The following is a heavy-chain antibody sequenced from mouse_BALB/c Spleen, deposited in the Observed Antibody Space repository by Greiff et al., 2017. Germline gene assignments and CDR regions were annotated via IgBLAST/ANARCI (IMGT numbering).Heavy chain of an antibody. CDR3: ARGYDRGYAMDY. J-gene: IGHJ4*01. V-gene: IGHV14-3*02. D-gene: IGHD2-14*01. Sequence: LVESGAELVKPGASVKLSCTASGFNIKDTYMHWVKQRPEQGLEWIGRIDPANGNTKYDPKFQGKATITADTSSNTAYLQLSSLTSEDTAVYYCARGYDRGYAMDYWGQGTAVTVSS. CDR1: GFNIKDTY. CDR2: IDPANGNT.